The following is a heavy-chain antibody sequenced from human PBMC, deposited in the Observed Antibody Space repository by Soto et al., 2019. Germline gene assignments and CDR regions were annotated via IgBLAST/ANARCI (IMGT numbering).Heavy chain of an antibody. CDR2: IYYSGST. D-gene: IGHD2-15*01. CDR1: GGSISSGGYY. J-gene: IGHJ4*02. Sequence: PSETLSLTCAVSGGSISSGGYYWSWIRQHPGKGLEWIGYIYYSGSTYYNPSLKSRVTISVDTSKNQFSLTLTAVTAADTAVYYCSRELFGGYSPAAYCGQGTLVTVSS. V-gene: IGHV4-31*11. CDR3: SRELFGGYSPAAY.